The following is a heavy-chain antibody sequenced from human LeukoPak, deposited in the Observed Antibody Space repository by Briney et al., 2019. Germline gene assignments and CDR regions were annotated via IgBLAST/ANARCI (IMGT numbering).Heavy chain of an antibody. CDR1: GGSFSGYY. CDR2: INHSGST. Sequence: PSETLSPTCAVYGGSFSGYYWSWIRQPPGKGLEWIGEINHSGSTNYNPSLKSRVTISVDTSKNQFSLKLSSVTAADTAFYYCASQGHHGKIVGTTLSYFYMDVWGKGTTVTVSS. V-gene: IGHV4-34*01. D-gene: IGHD1-26*01. CDR3: ASQGHHGKIVGTTLSYFYMDV. J-gene: IGHJ6*03.